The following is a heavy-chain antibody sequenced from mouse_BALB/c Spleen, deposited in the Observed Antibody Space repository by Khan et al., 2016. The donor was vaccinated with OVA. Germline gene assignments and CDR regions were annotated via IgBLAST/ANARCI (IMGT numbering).Heavy chain of an antibody. CDR2: ISSGGDYT. V-gene: IGHV5-6*01. CDR3: ASHLTGSFAY. J-gene: IGHJ3*01. D-gene: IGHD4-1*01. Sequence: EVQVVESGGDLVKPGGSLKLSCAASGFTFSSYSMSWVRQTPDKRLEWVASISSGGDYTYYPDIVKGRFTISRDNAKNTLYLEMSSLKSEDPAMYYCASHLTGSFAYWGQGTLVTVSA. CDR1: GFTFSSYS.